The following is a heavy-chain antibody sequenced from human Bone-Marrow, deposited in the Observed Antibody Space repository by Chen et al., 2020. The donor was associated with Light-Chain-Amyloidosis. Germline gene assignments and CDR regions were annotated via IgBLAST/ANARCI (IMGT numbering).Heavy chain of an antibody. V-gene: IGHV4-31*03. CDR1: GGSINSGGYY. D-gene: IGHD1-1*01. CDR3: ARDRYSTTPWDYSSGMDV. J-gene: IGHJ6*02. Sequence: QVQLQESGPGLVKPSQTLSLTCSVSGGSINSGGYYWSWIRQHPGKGLEWIGFIDYSGSSYYNPSLQSRVTISIDTSKKESSLRLSSVTAADTAVYYCARDRYSTTPWDYSSGMDVWGQGTTVTVSS. CDR2: IDYSGSS.